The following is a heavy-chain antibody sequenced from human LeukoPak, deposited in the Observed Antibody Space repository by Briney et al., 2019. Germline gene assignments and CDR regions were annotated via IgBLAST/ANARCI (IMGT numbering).Heavy chain of an antibody. J-gene: IGHJ4*02. V-gene: IGHV3-33*01. CDR2: IWYDGSKA. CDR1: GFTFSTYG. CDR3: VRDHCGGDCATPPLGFDD. D-gene: IGHD2-21*02. Sequence: GGSLRLSCAAFGFTFSTYGMHWVRQAPGRGLEWVAVIWYDGSKAYYADSVTGRFTISRDKSNNAVYLQMTSLRAEDTALYYCVRDHCGGDCATPPLGFDDWGQGTLVTVSS.